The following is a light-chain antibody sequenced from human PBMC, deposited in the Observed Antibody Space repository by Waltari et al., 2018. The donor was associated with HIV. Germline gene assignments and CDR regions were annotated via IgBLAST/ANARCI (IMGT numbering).Light chain of an antibody. CDR3: SSYTSSSTRV. CDR1: SSDVGGYNY. Sequence: QSALTQPASVSGSPGQSITISCTGTSSDVGGYNYVSWYQRQPGKAPKLMIYDVNNRPSGVSNRFSGSKAGNTASRTISGLQAEDEADYYCSSYTSSSTRVFGGGTKVTVL. V-gene: IGLV2-14*03. CDR2: DVN. J-gene: IGLJ3*02.